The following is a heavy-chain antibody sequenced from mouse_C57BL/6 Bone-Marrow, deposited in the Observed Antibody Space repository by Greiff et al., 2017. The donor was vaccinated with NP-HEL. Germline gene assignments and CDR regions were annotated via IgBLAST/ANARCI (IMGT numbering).Heavy chain of an antibody. CDR3: ARVGIRRYFDV. CDR1: GFTFSSYA. D-gene: IGHD2-4*01. J-gene: IGHJ1*01. CDR2: ISSGGDYI. Sequence: DVKLLEPGAGLVKPGGSLKLSCAASGFTFSSYAMSWVRQTPEKRLEWVAYISSGGDYIYYADTVKGRFTISRDNASNTLYLQMSRLKSEDTAMYYCARVGIRRYFDVWGWGTTVTVSA. V-gene: IGHV5-9-1*02.